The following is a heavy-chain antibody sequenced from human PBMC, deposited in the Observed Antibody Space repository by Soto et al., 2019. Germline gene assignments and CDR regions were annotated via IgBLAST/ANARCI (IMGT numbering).Heavy chain of an antibody. CDR2: ISAYNGNT. CDR3: ARWGYYYDSSGYSLGAFDI. J-gene: IGHJ3*02. D-gene: IGHD3-22*01. V-gene: IGHV1-18*01. CDR1: GYTFTSYG. Sequence: GASVKVSCKASGYTFTSYGISWVRQAPGQGLEWMGWISAYNGNTNYAQKLQGRVTMTTDTSTSTAYMELRSLRSDDTAVYYCARWGYYYDSSGYSLGAFDIRGQGTMVTVSS.